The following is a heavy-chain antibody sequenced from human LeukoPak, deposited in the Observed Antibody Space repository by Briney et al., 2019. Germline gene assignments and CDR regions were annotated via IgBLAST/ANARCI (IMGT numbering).Heavy chain of an antibody. Sequence: SETLSLTCSASGGSISGYYWSWIRQPPGKGLEWIGFIYYNGSTNYNPSLKSRITISVDTSKNQFSLKLNSVTAADTAIFYCARIRRYDYDGFRPGWVYGYFDVWGRGTLVTVSS. CDR2: IYYNGST. D-gene: IGHD4-23*01. CDR1: GGSISGYY. CDR3: ARIRRYDYDGFRPGWVYGYFDV. J-gene: IGHJ2*01. V-gene: IGHV4-59*01.